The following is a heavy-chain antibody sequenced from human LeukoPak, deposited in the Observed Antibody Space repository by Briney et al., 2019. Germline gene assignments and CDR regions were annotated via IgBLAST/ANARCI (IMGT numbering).Heavy chain of an antibody. CDR3: ARSNSYGTFDY. J-gene: IGHJ4*02. Sequence: SETLSLTCTVSGGSISSYYWSWIRQPPGKGLEWIGYIYYSGSTNYNPSLKSRVTTSVDTSKNQFSLKLSSVTAADTAVYYCARSNSYGTFDYWGKGTLVTVSS. V-gene: IGHV4-59*01. CDR1: GGSISSYY. D-gene: IGHD5-18*01. CDR2: IYYSGST.